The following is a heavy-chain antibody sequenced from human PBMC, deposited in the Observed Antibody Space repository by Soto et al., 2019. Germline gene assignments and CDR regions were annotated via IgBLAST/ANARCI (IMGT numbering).Heavy chain of an antibody. CDR3: ARDGAAAGPRAEYFQH. CDR2: ISAYNGNT. V-gene: IGHV1-18*04. Sequence: ASVKVSCKASGYIFTSYGISWVRQAPGQGLEWMGWISAYNGNTNYAQKLQGRVTMTTDTSTSTAYMELRSLRSDDTAVYYCARDGAAAGPRAEYFQHWGQGTLVTVSS. CDR1: GYIFTSYG. J-gene: IGHJ1*01. D-gene: IGHD6-13*01.